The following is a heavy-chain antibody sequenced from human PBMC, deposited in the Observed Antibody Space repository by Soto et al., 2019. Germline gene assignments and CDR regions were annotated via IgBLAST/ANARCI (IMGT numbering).Heavy chain of an antibody. J-gene: IGHJ6*02. Sequence: SETLSLTCAVYGGSFSGYYWSWIRQPPGKGLEWIGEINHSGSTNYNPSLKSRVTISVDTSKNQFSLKLSSVTAADTAVYYCARGDPYYYDSSGGYGMDVWGQGTTVT. CDR1: GGSFSGYY. D-gene: IGHD3-22*01. CDR2: INHSGST. V-gene: IGHV4-34*01. CDR3: ARGDPYYYDSSGGYGMDV.